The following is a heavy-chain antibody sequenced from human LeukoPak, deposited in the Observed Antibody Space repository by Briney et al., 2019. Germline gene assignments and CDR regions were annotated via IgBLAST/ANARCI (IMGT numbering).Heavy chain of an antibody. V-gene: IGHV3-23*01. CDR1: GFTFSSYA. Sequence: PGGSLRLSCAASGFTFSSYAISWVRQAPGKGLDWVSVISGSGDTTYYADSVKGRFTISKDNSKNTLYLQMNSLRAEDTAVYYCAKTFYYGSSGYCNFDYWGQGTLVTVSS. CDR2: ISGSGDTT. CDR3: AKTFYYGSSGYCNFDY. D-gene: IGHD3-22*01. J-gene: IGHJ4*02.